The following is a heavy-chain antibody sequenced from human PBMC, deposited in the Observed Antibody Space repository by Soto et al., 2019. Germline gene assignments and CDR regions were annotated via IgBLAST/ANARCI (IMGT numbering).Heavy chain of an antibody. J-gene: IGHJ4*02. CDR1: GGSISSSSYY. Sequence: QLQLQESGPGLVKPSETLSLTCTVSGGSISSSSYYWGWIRQPPGKGLEWIGSIYYSGSTYYNPSLKSRVTISVDTSKNQFSLKLSSVTAADTAVYYCARQKAARHRRCGFDYWGQGTLVTVSS. D-gene: IGHD6-6*01. V-gene: IGHV4-39*01. CDR2: IYYSGST. CDR3: ARQKAARHRRCGFDY.